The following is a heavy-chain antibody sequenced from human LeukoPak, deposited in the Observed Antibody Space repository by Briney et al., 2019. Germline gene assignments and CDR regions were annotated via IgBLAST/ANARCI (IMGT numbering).Heavy chain of an antibody. D-gene: IGHD1-1*01. CDR1: GGSIRNTDFY. Sequence: PSETLSLTCTVSGGSIRNTDFYWSWIRQPPGKGLEWIGYIYHSGSTYYSPSLKSRVTISVDRSKNQFSLKLSSVTAADTAVYYCARGTERASWLDPWGQGTLVTVSS. CDR2: IYHSGST. J-gene: IGHJ5*02. V-gene: IGHV4-30-2*01. CDR3: ARGTERASWLDP.